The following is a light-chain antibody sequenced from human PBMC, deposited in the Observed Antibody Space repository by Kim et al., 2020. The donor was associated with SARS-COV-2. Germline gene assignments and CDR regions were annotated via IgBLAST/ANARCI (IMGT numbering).Light chain of an antibody. J-gene: IGKJ1*01. CDR3: QQINSFPVA. Sequence: ASVGDRVTIACRASQVIANWVAWYQQKPGRAPKLLIYAASKLRSDVPSRFSGSGSGADFTLTISSLQPEDCATYYCQQINSFPVAFGQGTKVDIK. CDR1: QVIANW. V-gene: IGKV1-12*01. CDR2: AAS.